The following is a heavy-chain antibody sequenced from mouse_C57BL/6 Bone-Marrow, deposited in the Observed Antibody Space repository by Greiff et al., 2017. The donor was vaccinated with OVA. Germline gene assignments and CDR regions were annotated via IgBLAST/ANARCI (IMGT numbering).Heavy chain of an antibody. Sequence: QVQLQQPGAELVMPGASVKLSCKASGYTFTSYWLHWVQQRPGQGLEWIGEIDPSDSYTNYNQKFKGKSTLTVDKSSSTAYMQLSSLTSEDSAVYYCARDRTGTLFDYWGQGTTLTVSS. CDR3: ARDRTGTLFDY. J-gene: IGHJ2*01. CDR2: IDPSDSYT. V-gene: IGHV1-69*01. CDR1: GYTFTSYW. D-gene: IGHD4-1*01.